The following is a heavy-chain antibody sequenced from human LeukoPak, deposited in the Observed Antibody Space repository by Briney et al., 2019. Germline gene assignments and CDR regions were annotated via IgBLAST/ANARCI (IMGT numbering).Heavy chain of an antibody. J-gene: IGHJ4*02. V-gene: IGHV3-7*01. CDR2: IKKDGSEK. Sequence: GGSLRLSCGASGFTFSSNWMSWVRQAPGKGLEWVANIKKDGSEKYYVDSVKGRFTISRDNAKNSLYLQMNSLRVEDTAVYYCAPYYYGSGTSLGYWGQGTLVTVSS. CDR3: APYYYGSGTSLGY. CDR1: GFTFSSNW. D-gene: IGHD3-10*01.